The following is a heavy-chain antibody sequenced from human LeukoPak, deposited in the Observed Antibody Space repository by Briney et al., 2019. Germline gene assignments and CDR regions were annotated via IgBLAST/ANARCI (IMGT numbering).Heavy chain of an antibody. CDR1: GGSFSVYY. Sequence: SETLSLTCAVYGGSFSVYYWSWIRQPPGKGLEWIGEINHSGSTNYNPSLKSRVTISVDTSKNQFSLKLSSVTAADTAVYYCARSVGIQLWLRLGGGANFDYWGQGTLVTVSS. V-gene: IGHV4-34*01. CDR3: ARSVGIQLWLRLGGGANFDY. CDR2: INHSGST. J-gene: IGHJ4*02. D-gene: IGHD5-18*01.